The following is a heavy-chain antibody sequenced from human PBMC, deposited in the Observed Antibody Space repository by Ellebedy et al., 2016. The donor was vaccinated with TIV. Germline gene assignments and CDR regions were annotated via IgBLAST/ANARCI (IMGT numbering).Heavy chain of an antibody. J-gene: IGHJ4*02. CDR2: INPTSGSS. D-gene: IGHD3-22*01. Sequence: ASVKVSCKASGYTFTSYFMYWVQQAPGQGLEWMGIINPTSGSSNYAQKFQGRVTVTRDTSTSTVYMELSSLRSEDTAVYYCARGDNYYYDSSGYYYSYWGQGTLVTVSS. CDR1: GYTFTSYF. CDR3: ARGDNYYYDSSGYYYSY. V-gene: IGHV1-46*01.